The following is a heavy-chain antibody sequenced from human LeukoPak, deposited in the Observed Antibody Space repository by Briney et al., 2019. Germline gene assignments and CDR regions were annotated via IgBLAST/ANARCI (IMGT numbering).Heavy chain of an antibody. V-gene: IGHV3-48*03. CDR1: GFTFSSYE. D-gene: IGHD6-19*01. J-gene: IGHJ4*02. CDR2: ISSSGSAI. CDR3: ARGGSLGY. Sequence: GGSLRLSCAASGFTFSSYEMNWVRQAPGKGLEWVSKISSSGSAIYYADSVKGRFTISRDNAKSTLYLQLSSLRAEDTAVYYCARGGSLGYWGQGTLVTVSS.